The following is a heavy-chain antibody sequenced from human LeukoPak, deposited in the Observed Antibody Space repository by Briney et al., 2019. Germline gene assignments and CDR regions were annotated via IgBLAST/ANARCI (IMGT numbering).Heavy chain of an antibody. J-gene: IGHJ4*02. CDR1: GDSVSSNSAA. CDR2: TYYRSKWYN. CDR3: AREFTQVRGVIINYFDY. V-gene: IGHV6-1*01. Sequence: SQTLSLTCALSGDSVSSNSAAWNWIRQSPSRGLEWLGRTYYRSKWYNDYAVSVKSRITINPDTSKNQFSLQLNSVTPEDTAVYYCAREFTQVRGVIINYFDYWGQGTLVTVSS. D-gene: IGHD3-10*01.